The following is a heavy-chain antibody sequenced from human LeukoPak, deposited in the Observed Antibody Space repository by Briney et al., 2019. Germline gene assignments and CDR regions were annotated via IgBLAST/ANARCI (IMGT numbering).Heavy chain of an antibody. J-gene: IGHJ4*02. CDR2: IYYSGST. CDR3: ARWAQQLYYFDY. CDR1: GGSISSGGYY. Sequence: PSETLSLTCTVSGGSISSGGYYWSWIRQHPGKGLEWIGYIYYSGSTYYNPSLKSRVTISVDTSKNQFSLKLSSVTAADTAVYYCARWAQQLYYFDYWGQGTLVTVSS. V-gene: IGHV4-31*03. D-gene: IGHD6-13*01.